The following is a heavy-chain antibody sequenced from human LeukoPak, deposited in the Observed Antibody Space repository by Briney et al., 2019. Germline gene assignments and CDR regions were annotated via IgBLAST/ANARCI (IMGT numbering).Heavy chain of an antibody. CDR2: INHSGST. Sequence: PSEALSLTCAVYGGSFSGYYWSWIRQPPGKGLEWIGEINHSGSTNYNPSLKSRVTISVDTSKNQFSLKLSSVTAADTAVYYCARQDWEYNWFDPWGQGTLVTVSS. D-gene: IGHD1-26*01. V-gene: IGHV4-34*01. J-gene: IGHJ5*02. CDR1: GGSFSGYY. CDR3: ARQDWEYNWFDP.